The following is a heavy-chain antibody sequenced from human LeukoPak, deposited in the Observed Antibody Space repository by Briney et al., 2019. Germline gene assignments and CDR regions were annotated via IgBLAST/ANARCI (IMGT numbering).Heavy chain of an antibody. CDR3: GRGLVVARLFHNNYYYYGMDV. J-gene: IGHJ6*02. CDR1: GGSISSYY. Sequence: SETLSLTCTVSGGSISSYYWSWIRQPPGKGLEWIGYIYYSGSTNYNPSLKSRVTISVDTSMNQSSLMRSSMTAADTAFYCCGRGLVVARLFHNNYYYYGMDVWGQGTTVTVSS. D-gene: IGHD2-2*01. CDR2: IYYSGST. V-gene: IGHV4-59*01.